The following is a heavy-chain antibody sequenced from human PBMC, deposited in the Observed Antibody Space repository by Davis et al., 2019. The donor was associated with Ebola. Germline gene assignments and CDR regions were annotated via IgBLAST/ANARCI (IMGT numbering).Heavy chain of an antibody. V-gene: IGHV3-11*06. CDR3: ARDYYGPLYYYGMDV. CDR1: GFTFSDYY. D-gene: IGHD3-10*01. J-gene: IGHJ6*02. CDR2: ISSSSSYT. Sequence: GGSLRLSCAASGFTFSDYYMSWIRQAPGKGLEWVSYISSSSSYTNYADSVKGRFTISRDNAKNSLYLQMNSLRAEDTAVYYCARDYYGPLYYYGMDVWGQGTTVTVSS.